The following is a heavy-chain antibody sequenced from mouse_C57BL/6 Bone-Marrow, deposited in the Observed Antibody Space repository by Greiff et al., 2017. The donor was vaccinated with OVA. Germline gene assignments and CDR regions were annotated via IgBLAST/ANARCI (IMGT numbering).Heavy chain of an antibody. Sequence: VQLQQPGAELVRPGTSVKLSCKASGYTFTSYWMHWVKQRPGQGLAWIGVIDPSDSYTNYNQKFKGKATLTVDTSSSTAYMQLSSLTSEDSAVYYCARGMRLRCAWFAYWGQGTLVTVSA. D-gene: IGHD2-4*01. CDR2: IDPSDSYT. CDR3: ARGMRLRCAWFAY. J-gene: IGHJ3*01. CDR1: GYTFTSYW. V-gene: IGHV1-59*01.